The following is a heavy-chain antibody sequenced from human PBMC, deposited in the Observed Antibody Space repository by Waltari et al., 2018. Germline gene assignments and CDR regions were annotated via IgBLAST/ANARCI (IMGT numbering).Heavy chain of an antibody. CDR1: GGSISSYY. CDR3: ARGGTYYYDSSGLIDY. Sequence: QVQLQESGPGLVKPSETLSLTCTVSGGSISSYYWSWIRQPPGKGLEWIGYIYYSGSTNSNPSLKSRVTIAVDTSKNQFSLKLSSVTAADTAVYYCARGGTYYYDSSGLIDYWGQGTLVTVSS. V-gene: IGHV4-59*01. CDR2: IYYSGST. J-gene: IGHJ4*02. D-gene: IGHD3-22*01.